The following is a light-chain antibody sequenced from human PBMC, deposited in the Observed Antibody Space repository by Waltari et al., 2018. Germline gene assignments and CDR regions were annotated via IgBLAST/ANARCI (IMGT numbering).Light chain of an antibody. V-gene: IGKV4-1*01. J-gene: IGKJ2*01. CDR1: QSVLYSSNNKNY. CDR3: QQYYSTPYT. CDR2: WAS. Sequence: DIVMTQSPDSLAVPLGERATINCKSSQSVLYSSNNKNYLAWYQQRPGQPPKLLIYWASTRESGVPDRFSGSGSGTDFTLTISSLQAEDVAVYYCQQYYSTPYTFGQGTKVEIE.